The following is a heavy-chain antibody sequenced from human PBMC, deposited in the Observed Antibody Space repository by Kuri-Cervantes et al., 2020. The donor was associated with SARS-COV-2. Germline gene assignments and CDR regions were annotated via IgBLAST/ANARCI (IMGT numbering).Heavy chain of an antibody. CDR2: INHSGST. J-gene: IGHJ4*02. V-gene: IGHV4-34*01. CDR1: GGSFSGYY. D-gene: IGHD4-23*01. CDR3: ARGSVYGGIGY. Sequence: GSLRLSCAVYGGSFSGYYWTWIRQPPGKGLEWIGEINHSGSTNYNPSLKSRVTISVDTSKNQFSLKLSSVTAADTAVYYCARGSVYGGIGYWGQGTLVTVSS.